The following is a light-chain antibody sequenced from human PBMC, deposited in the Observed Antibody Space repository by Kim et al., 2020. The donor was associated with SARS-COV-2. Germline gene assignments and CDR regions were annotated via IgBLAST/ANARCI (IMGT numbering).Light chain of an antibody. CDR1: QDINNF. J-gene: IGKJ5*01. CDR3: QQYLMVPIT. Sequence: DIQMTQSPSSLSASVGDRVTITCRASQDINNFLAWFQQKPGKAPRSLIYATSNLQGGVPSKFGGSGSGTEFTLTISGLQPEDAATYYCQQYLMVPITFGQGTRLEIK. V-gene: IGKV1-16*02. CDR2: ATS.